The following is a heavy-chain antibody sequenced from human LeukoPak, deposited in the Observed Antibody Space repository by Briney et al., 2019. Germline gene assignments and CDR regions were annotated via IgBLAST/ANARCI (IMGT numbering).Heavy chain of an antibody. D-gene: IGHD5-12*01. Sequence: SETLSLTCTVSGGSISSYYWSWIRQPPGKGLEWIGYIYYSGSTNYNPSLKSRVTISVDTSKNQFSLKLSSVTAADTAVYYCARGVRLRFWTEDNYFDYWGQGTLVTVSS. CDR1: GGSISSYY. CDR2: IYYSGST. V-gene: IGHV4-59*01. CDR3: ARGVRLRFWTEDNYFDY. J-gene: IGHJ4*02.